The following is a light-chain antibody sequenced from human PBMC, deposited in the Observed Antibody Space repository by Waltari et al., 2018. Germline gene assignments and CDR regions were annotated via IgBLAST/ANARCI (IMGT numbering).Light chain of an antibody. J-gene: IGLJ2*01. Sequence: QSALTQPRSVSGSPGQSVAISRTATTSDVGGSHHLSWYQQHPGKAPKPIIYDVNKRPSGVPDRFSGSKSGNTASLTISGLHSEDEADYYCCSYTAPYVVFGGGTKVTVL. CDR3: CSYTAPYVV. CDR2: DVN. CDR1: TSDVGGSHH. V-gene: IGLV2-11*01.